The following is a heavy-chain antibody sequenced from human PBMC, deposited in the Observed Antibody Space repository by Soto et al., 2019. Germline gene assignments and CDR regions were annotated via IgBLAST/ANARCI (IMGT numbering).Heavy chain of an antibody. J-gene: IGHJ4*02. Sequence: KKTPASVKVSCKASGYTFTSYAMHWVRQAPGQRLEWMGWINAGNGNTKYSQKFQGRVTITRDTSASTAYMELSSLRSEDTAVYYCARSIVVVTALDYWGQGTLVTVSS. CDR2: INAGNGNT. D-gene: IGHD2-21*02. CDR3: ARSIVVVTALDY. V-gene: IGHV1-3*01. CDR1: GYTFTSYA.